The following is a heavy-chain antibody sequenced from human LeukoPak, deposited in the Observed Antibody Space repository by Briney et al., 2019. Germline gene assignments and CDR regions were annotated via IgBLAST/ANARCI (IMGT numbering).Heavy chain of an antibody. CDR1: GFTFSSYW. CDR3: AKVSLRYYYYGMDV. V-gene: IGHV3-9*01. J-gene: IGHJ6*02. CDR2: ISWNSGSI. Sequence: SLRLSCAASGFTFSSYWMHWVRQAPGKGLEWVSGISWNSGSIGYADSVKGRFTISRDNAKNSLYLQMNSLRAEDTALYYCAKVSLRYYYYGMDVWGQGTTVTVSS.